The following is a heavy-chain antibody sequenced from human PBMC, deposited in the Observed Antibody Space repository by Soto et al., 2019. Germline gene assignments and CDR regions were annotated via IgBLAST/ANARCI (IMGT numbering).Heavy chain of an antibody. V-gene: IGHV3-33*01. CDR1: GVTFSTYG. J-gene: IGHJ4*02. CDR2: IWYDGTKQ. D-gene: IGHD3-3*01. CDR3: ATQRITTSEH. Sequence: QVQLVESGGGVVQPGRSLRLSCSASGVTFSTYGMHWVRQAPGKGLEWVAVIWYDGTKQYYADSVKGRFTISRDNSKDTMYLQMNSLRAEDTAVYYCATQRITTSEHWGQGNLVNVSS.